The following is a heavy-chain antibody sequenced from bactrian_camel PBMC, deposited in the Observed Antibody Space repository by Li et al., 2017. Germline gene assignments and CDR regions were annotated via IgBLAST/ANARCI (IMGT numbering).Heavy chain of an antibody. CDR2: IDPFSVTT. CDR3: ATAPDYCSGGVCPADFGH. V-gene: IGHV3S1*01. Sequence: QLVESGGGLVRPGGSLRLSCAASGFTFSSYWMYWVRQAPGKGLEWVSAIDPFSVTTTYVDSVKGRFTVSRDNAKNTVYLQMNSLKSEDTALYYCATAPDYCSGGVCPADFGHWGQGTQVTVS. CDR1: GFTFSSYW. D-gene: IGHD2*01. J-gene: IGHJ6*01.